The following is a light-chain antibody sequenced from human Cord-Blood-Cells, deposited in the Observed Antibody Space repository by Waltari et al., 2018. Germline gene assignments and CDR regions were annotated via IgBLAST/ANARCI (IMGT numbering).Light chain of an antibody. CDR1: QSVSSSY. J-gene: IGKJ1*01. V-gene: IGKV3-20*01. Sequence: ELVLTQSPGNLSLSPGESATLSCRASQSVSSSYLAWYQQKPGQAPGLLIYGASSRATGIPDRFSGSVSGTDFTLTISRLEPEDFAVYYCQQYGSLWTFGQGTKVEIK. CDR3: QQYGSLWT. CDR2: GAS.